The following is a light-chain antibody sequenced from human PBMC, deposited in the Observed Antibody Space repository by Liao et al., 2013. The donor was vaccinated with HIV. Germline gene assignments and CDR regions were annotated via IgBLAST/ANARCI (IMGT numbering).Light chain of an antibody. CDR1: KLGDKY. CDR3: QVWDSSSDHPNWV. V-gene: IGLV3-1*01. J-gene: IGLJ3*02. Sequence: SYELTQPPSVSVSPGQTASITCSGDKLGDKYAFWYQQKPGQSPVLVVYQDTTRPSGIPERFSGSNSGNTATLTISRVEAGDEADYYCQVWDSSSDHPNWVFGGGTKLTVL. CDR2: QDT.